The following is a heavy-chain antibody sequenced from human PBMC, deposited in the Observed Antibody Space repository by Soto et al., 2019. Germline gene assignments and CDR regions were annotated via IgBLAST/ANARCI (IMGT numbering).Heavy chain of an antibody. D-gene: IGHD2-15*01. J-gene: IGHJ5*02. CDR3: ARHCSGGSCQGRFDP. CDR1: GGSISSSSYY. V-gene: IGHV4-39*01. CDR2: MHYSGST. Sequence: SETLSLTCIVSGGSISSSSYYWGWIRQPPGKGLEWIGSMHYSGSTYYKPSLKNRVTISVDTSKNQFSLKLSFVTAAYTAVYYCARHCSGGSCQGRFDPWGQGTLVTVSS.